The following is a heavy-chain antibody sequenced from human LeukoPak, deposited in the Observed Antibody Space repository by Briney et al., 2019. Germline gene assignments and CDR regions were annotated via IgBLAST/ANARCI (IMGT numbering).Heavy chain of an antibody. J-gene: IGHJ4*02. CDR1: GYIFVHNG. Sequence: ASVKVSCKTSGYIFVHNGISWVRQAPGQGPEWMGWISAYYGDTKYAQKFQGRVTMTRDTSTSTVYMELRSLRSDDTAVYYCARSSSGSYLDYWGQGTLVTVSS. D-gene: IGHD1-26*01. V-gene: IGHV1-18*01. CDR3: ARSSSGSYLDY. CDR2: ISAYYGDT.